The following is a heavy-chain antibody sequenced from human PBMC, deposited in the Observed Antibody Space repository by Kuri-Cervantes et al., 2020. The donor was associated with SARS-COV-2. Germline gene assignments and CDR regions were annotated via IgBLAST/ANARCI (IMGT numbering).Heavy chain of an antibody. Sequence: ASVKVSCKASGYTFTGYYMHWVRQAPGQGLEWMGWINPNSGGTNYAQKFQGRVTMTEDTSTDTAYMELSSLRSEDTAVYYCATGQALTTNYFDYWGQGTLVTVSS. V-gene: IGHV1-2*02. D-gene: IGHD4-17*01. CDR2: INPNSGGT. J-gene: IGHJ4*02. CDR3: ATGQALTTNYFDY. CDR1: GYTFTGYY.